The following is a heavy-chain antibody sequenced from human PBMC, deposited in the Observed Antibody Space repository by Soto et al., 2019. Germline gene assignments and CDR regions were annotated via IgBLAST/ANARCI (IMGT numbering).Heavy chain of an antibody. CDR3: ARDSLIAAAGTPNYYYYGMDV. V-gene: IGHV4-31*03. D-gene: IGHD6-13*01. Sequence: PSETLSLTCTVSGGSISSGGYYWSWIRQHPGKGLEWIGYIYYSGSTYYNPSLKSRVTISVDTSKNQFSLKLSSVTAADTAVYYCARDSLIAAAGTPNYYYYGMDVWGQGTTVTVSS. CDR2: IYYSGST. CDR1: GGSISSGGYY. J-gene: IGHJ6*02.